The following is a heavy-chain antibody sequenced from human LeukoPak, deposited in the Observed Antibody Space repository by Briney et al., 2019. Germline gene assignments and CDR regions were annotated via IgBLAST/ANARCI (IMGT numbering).Heavy chain of an antibody. CDR1: GYTFTSYY. CDR3: ASGDRSGSLV. Sequence: ASVKVSCKASGYTFTSYYMHWVRQAPGQGLEWMGIINPSGGSTSYAQKFQGRVTITADKSTSTAYMELSSLRSEDTAVYYCASGDRSGSLVWGQGTLVTVSS. D-gene: IGHD5-12*01. J-gene: IGHJ4*02. V-gene: IGHV1-46*01. CDR2: INPSGGST.